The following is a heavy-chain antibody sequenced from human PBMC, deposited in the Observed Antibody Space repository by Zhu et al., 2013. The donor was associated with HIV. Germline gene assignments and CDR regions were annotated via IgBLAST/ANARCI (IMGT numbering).Heavy chain of an antibody. CDR3: ARGWGXRRVGYYGLDV. CDR2: IYHTGST. Sequence: QVQLQESGPGLVKPSGTLSLTCAVSGGSIRSDMWWTWVRQTPGKGLEWIGEIYHTGSTNYNPSLKSRLIISVDKAKNQFSXTLSSMTTADAAVYICARGWGXRRVGYYGLDVWGPRGPRVTVSS. D-gene: IGHD1-26*01. J-gene: IGHJ6*01. V-gene: IGHV4-4*02. CDR1: GGSIRSDMW.